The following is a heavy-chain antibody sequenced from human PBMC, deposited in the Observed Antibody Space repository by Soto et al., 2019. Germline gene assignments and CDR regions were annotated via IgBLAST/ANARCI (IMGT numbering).Heavy chain of an antibody. Sequence: QTLSLTCPVYGGSFSGHSLTWIRQSPGKGLEWIGDINHSGRVNYSPSLKSRVTISLDTSKNQFSLTLSAVTAADTAMYYCSTRAYDTNGYYRFDPWGQGTLVTVSS. J-gene: IGHJ5*01. V-gene: IGHV4-34*01. CDR1: GGSFSGHS. CDR3: STRAYDTNGYYRFDP. CDR2: INHSGRV. D-gene: IGHD3-22*01.